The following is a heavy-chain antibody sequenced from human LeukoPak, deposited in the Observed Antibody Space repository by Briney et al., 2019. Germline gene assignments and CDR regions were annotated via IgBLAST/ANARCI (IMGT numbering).Heavy chain of an antibody. CDR2: IYTSGST. J-gene: IGHJ3*02. CDR3: ALFLEGIDAFDI. Sequence: PSETPSLTCTVSGGSISSGSYYWSWIRQPAGKGLEWIGRIYTSGSTNYNPSLKSRVTISVDTSKNQFSLKLSSVTAADTAVYYCALFLEGIDAFDIWGQGTMVTVSS. V-gene: IGHV4-61*02. D-gene: IGHD3-3*01. CDR1: GGSISSGSYY.